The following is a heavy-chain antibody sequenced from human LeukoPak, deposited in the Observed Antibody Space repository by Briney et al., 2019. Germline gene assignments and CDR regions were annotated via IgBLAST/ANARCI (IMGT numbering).Heavy chain of an antibody. J-gene: IGHJ4*02. CDR1: GFTFSDAW. CDR2: IKNKAVGGTT. V-gene: IGHV3-15*01. CDR3: TRHPPSLDY. Sequence: GGSLRLSCAASGFTFSDAWMSWVRQAPGKGLEWVGRIKNKAVGGTTDYAAPVKGRFTITRDDSKNMLFLQMNSLKTEDTAVYYCTRHPPSLDYWGQGTLVTVSS.